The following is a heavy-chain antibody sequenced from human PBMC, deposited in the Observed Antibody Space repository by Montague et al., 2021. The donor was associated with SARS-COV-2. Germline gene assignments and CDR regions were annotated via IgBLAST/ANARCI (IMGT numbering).Heavy chain of an antibody. D-gene: IGHD5-18*01. CDR2: ADYSGNT. J-gene: IGHJ4*02. Sequence: SETLSLTCTVTGGSISGSSYCWGWLRPSPRKLLEWIESADYSGNTYYSPPIRSRLAISVDTSKHQFSLKSTSVTAADTALYYCARREYSYGWGDWGQGTLVTVSS. CDR3: ARREYSYGWGD. V-gene: IGHV4-39*07. CDR1: GGSISGSSYC.